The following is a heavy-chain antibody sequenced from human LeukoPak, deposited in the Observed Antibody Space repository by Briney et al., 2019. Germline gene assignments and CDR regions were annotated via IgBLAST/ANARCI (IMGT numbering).Heavy chain of an antibody. Sequence: PSETLSLTCAVSGGSIISSNWWSWVRQPPRKGLEWIGEIYHSGSTNYNPSLKSRVTISVDKSKNQFSLKLSSVTAADTAVYYCARFSFGELLGGDYWGQGTLVTVSS. D-gene: IGHD3-10*01. CDR2: IYHSGST. CDR3: ARFSFGELLGGDY. V-gene: IGHV4-4*02. CDR1: GGSIISSNW. J-gene: IGHJ4*02.